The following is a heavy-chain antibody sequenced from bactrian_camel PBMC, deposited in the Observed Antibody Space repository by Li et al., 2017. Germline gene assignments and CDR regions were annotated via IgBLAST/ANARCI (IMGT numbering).Heavy chain of an antibody. J-gene: IGHJ7*01. CDR1: GYSGDNYC. D-gene: IGHD2*01. Sequence: HVQLVESGGGSVQPGGSLRLSCEASGYSGDNYCMAWFRQAQGKEREALAAVLNDGSESVTDSVKGRFALSIDHAKATLYLQMNSLKPEDSAMYYCAADFNVRGSCRLWYVGMDYWGQGTQVTVS. CDR2: VLNDGSE. V-gene: IGHV3S53*01.